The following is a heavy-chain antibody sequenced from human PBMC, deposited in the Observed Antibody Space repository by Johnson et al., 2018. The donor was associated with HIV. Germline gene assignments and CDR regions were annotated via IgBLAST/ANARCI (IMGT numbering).Heavy chain of an antibody. CDR2: IYSGGST. D-gene: IGHD6-6*01. Sequence: VQLVESGGDSVQPGGSLRLSCAASGFTVSSNYMSWVRQAPGKGLEWVSVIYSGGSTYYADSVKGRFTISRDNSKNTLYLQMNSLRAEDTAVYYCARDWNEYSSSDGAFDIWGQGTMVTVSS. CDR1: GFTVSSNY. CDR3: ARDWNEYSSSDGAFDI. J-gene: IGHJ3*02. V-gene: IGHV3-53*01.